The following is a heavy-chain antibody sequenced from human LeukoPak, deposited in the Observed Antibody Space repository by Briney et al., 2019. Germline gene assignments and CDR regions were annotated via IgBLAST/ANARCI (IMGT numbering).Heavy chain of an antibody. J-gene: IGHJ4*02. CDR2: IYYSGST. Sequence: PSETLSLTCTVSGGSISSSSYYWGWIRQPPGKGLEWIGSIYYSGSTYYNPSLKSRVTISVDTSKNQFSLKLSSVTAAGTAVYYCARSSWRGYASFWGQGTLVTVSS. D-gene: IGHD5-12*01. V-gene: IGHV4-39*07. CDR1: GGSISSSSYY. CDR3: ARSSWRGYASF.